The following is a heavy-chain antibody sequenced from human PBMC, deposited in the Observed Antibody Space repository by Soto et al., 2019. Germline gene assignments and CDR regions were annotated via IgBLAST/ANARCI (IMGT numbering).Heavy chain of an antibody. V-gene: IGHV3-21*01. CDR3: ARDSGPGYNILTSHLDYYYYGMDV. Sequence: NPGGSLRLSCAASGFTFSSYSMNWVRQAPGKGLEWVSSISSSSSYIYYADSVKGRFTISRDNAKNSLYLQMNSLRAEDKAVYYCARDSGPGYNILTSHLDYYYYGMDVWGQGTTVTVSS. CDR2: ISSSSSYI. CDR1: GFTFSSYS. J-gene: IGHJ6*01. D-gene: IGHD3-9*01.